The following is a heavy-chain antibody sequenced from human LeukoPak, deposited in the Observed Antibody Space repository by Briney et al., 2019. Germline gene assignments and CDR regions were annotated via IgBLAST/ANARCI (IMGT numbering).Heavy chain of an antibody. CDR1: GFTFSSYA. CDR3: AKAGFAYYGSGSYAH. Sequence: TGGSLRLSCAASGFTFSSYAMSWVRQAPGKGLEWVSAISGSGGSTYYADSVKGRFTISRDNSKNTLYLQMNSLRAEDTAVYYCAKAGFAYYGSGSYAHWGQGTLVTVSS. D-gene: IGHD3-10*01. CDR2: ISGSGGST. J-gene: IGHJ4*02. V-gene: IGHV3-23*01.